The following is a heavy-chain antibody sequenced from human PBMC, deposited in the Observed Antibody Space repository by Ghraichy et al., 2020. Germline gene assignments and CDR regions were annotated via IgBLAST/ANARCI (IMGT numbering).Heavy chain of an antibody. V-gene: IGHV3-48*02. Sequence: LTCAASGFTFSSYRMNWVRQAPGKGLEWVSYISSSSGTIYYADSVRGRFTISRDNAKNLLYLQMNSLRDEDTAVYYCARASPNTYYYDSSGYHFDYWGQGTLVTVSS. CDR1: GFTFSSYR. CDR3: ARASPNTYYYDSSGYHFDY. CDR2: ISSSSGTI. D-gene: IGHD3-22*01. J-gene: IGHJ4*02.